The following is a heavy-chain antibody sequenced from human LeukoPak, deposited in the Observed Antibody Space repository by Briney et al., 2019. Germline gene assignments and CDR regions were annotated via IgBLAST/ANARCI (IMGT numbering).Heavy chain of an antibody. CDR2: IRYDGSNK. CDR1: GFTFSSYG. J-gene: IGHJ4*02. Sequence: PGGSLRLSCAASGFTFSSYGMHWVRQAPGKGLEWVAFIRYDGSNKYYADSVKGRFTISRDNSKNTLYLQMNSLRAEDTAVYYCSKGPYGSGSYYASHWGQGTLVTVSS. D-gene: IGHD3-10*01. CDR3: SKGPYGSGSYYASH. V-gene: IGHV3-30*02.